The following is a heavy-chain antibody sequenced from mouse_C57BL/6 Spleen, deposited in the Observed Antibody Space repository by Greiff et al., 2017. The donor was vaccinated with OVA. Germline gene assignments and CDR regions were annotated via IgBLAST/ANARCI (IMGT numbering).Heavy chain of an antibody. Sequence: VKLQESDAELVKPGASVKISCKVSGYTFTDHTIHWMKQRPEQGLEWIGYIYPRDGSTKYNEKFKGKATLTADKSSSTAYMQLNSLTSEDSAVYFCARGENYDGYPDYWGQGTTLTVSS. V-gene: IGHV1-78*01. J-gene: IGHJ2*01. CDR1: GYTFTDHT. CDR3: ARGENYDGYPDY. CDR2: IYPRDGST. D-gene: IGHD2-3*01.